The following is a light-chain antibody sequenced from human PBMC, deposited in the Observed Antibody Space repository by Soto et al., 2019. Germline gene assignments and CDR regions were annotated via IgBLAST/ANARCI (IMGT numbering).Light chain of an antibody. CDR2: EGS. CDR3: CSYAGDNTFI. CDR1: SSDVGNYNH. V-gene: IGLV2-23*03. J-gene: IGLJ2*01. Sequence: QSVLTQPASVSGSPGQSITISCTGTSSDVGNYNHVCWYQHYPGKAPKLIIYEGSKRPSGVSNRFSGSKSGNTASLTISGLQAEDDADYYCCSYAGDNTFIFGGGTKLTVL.